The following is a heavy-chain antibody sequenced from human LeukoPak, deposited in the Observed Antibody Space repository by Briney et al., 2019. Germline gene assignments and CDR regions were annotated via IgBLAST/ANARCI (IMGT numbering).Heavy chain of an antibody. CDR3: ARGKIVVVNWFDP. V-gene: IGHV1-2*02. J-gene: IGHJ5*02. Sequence: GASVKVSCKASGYTFTGYYMHWVRQAPGQGLEWMGWINPNSGGTNYAQKFQGRVTMTRDTSISTAYMELSRLRSDDTAVYYCARGKIVVVNWFDPWGQGTLVTVSS. CDR1: GYTFTGYY. D-gene: IGHD3-22*01. CDR2: INPNSGGT.